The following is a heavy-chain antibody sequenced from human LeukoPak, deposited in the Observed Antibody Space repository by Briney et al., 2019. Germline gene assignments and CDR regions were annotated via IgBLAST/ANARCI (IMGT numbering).Heavy chain of an antibody. CDR2: TYYRSKWYN. CDR1: EDSVSSNSAA. Sequence: SQTLSLTCAISEDSVSSNSAAWNWIRQSPPRGLEWLGRTYYRSKWYNDYAVSVKSRITINPDTSNNQFSLQLNSVTPEDTAVYYCARDVDFWSGYSYDFDYWGQGTLVTVSS. CDR3: ARDVDFWSGYSYDFDY. D-gene: IGHD3-3*01. V-gene: IGHV6-1*01. J-gene: IGHJ4*02.